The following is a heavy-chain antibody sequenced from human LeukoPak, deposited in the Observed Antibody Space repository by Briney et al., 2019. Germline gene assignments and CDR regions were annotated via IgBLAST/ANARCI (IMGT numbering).Heavy chain of an antibody. CDR3: ARGDSKVMTFDY. J-gene: IGHJ4*02. CDR1: GFTFSDYY. Sequence: LRLSCAASGFTFSDYYMSWIRQPPGKGLEWIGYIYHSGSTYYNPSLKSRVTISVDTSKNQFSLKLSSVTAADTAVYYCARGDSKVMTFDYWGQGTLVTVSS. D-gene: IGHD2-21*01. V-gene: IGHV4-30-2*05. CDR2: IYHSGST.